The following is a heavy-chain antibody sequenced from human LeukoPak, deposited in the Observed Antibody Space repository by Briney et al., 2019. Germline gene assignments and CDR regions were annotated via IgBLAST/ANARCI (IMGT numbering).Heavy chain of an antibody. V-gene: IGHV1-3*01. Sequence: GASVKDSCKASGYTFTSYAMHGVRPAPGQRLEWMGWINAGNGKTNYPQKFQGRVPITRDTSASTAYMELSSLRSEDTAVYYRARDRISMVRGMEHWGQGSLLTVFS. J-gene: IGHJ1*01. CDR2: INAGNGKT. CDR3: ARDRISMVRGMEH. D-gene: IGHD3-10*01. CDR1: GYTFTSYA.